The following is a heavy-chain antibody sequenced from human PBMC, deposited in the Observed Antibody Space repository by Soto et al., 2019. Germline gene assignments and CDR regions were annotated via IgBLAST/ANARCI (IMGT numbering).Heavy chain of an antibody. CDR2: IDPSDSYT. J-gene: IGHJ6*02. CDR3: ARKRVVPAATYYYYGMDV. V-gene: IGHV5-10-1*01. D-gene: IGHD2-2*01. Sequence: GESLKISCKGSGYSFTSYWISWVRQMPGKGQEWMGRIDPSDSYTNYSPSFQGHGTISADKSISTAYLQWSSLKASDTAMYYCARKRVVPAATYYYYGMDVWGQGTTVTVSS. CDR1: GYSFTSYW.